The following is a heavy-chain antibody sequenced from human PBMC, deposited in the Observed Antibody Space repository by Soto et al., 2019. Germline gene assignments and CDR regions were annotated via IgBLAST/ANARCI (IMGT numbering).Heavy chain of an antibody. CDR2: ISSSSSDI. J-gene: IGHJ6*02. CDR3: ARVATTGTTSRYYAMDV. CDR1: GFTFSSYS. V-gene: IGHV3-21*01. Sequence: EVQLVESGGGLVKPGGSLRLSCAASGFTFSSYSMNWVRQAPGKGLEWVSSISSSSSDIYYADSVKGRFTISRDNAKNSLYLQMNSLRAEDTAMYYCARVATTGTTSRYYAMDVWGQGTTVTVSS. D-gene: IGHD1-1*01.